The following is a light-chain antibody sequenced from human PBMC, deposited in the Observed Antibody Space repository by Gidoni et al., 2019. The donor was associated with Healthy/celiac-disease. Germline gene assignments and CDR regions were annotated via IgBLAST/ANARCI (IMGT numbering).Light chain of an antibody. Sequence: DIQMTQSPSSLSASVGDRVTITCRASQSISSYLNCYQQKPGKAPKLLIYAASSLQSGVPSRFSGSGSGTDFTLTISSLQPEDFATYYCQQSYSTPGLTFXGXTKVEIK. CDR3: QQSYSTPGLT. J-gene: IGKJ4*01. CDR2: AAS. CDR1: QSISSY. V-gene: IGKV1-39*01.